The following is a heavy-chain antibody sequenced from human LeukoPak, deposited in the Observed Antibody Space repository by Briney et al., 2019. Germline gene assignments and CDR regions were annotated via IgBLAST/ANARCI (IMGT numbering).Heavy chain of an antibody. J-gene: IGHJ4*02. V-gene: IGHV3-30*18. CDR2: ISYDGSNK. Sequence: PGGSLRFSCAASGFTFSSYGLHWVRQAPGKGLEWVAVISYDGSNKYYADSVKGRFTISRDNSKNTLYLQMNSLRAEDTAVYYCAKDQAVAGLTAHFDYWGQGTLVTVSS. D-gene: IGHD6-19*01. CDR1: GFTFSSYG. CDR3: AKDQAVAGLTAHFDY.